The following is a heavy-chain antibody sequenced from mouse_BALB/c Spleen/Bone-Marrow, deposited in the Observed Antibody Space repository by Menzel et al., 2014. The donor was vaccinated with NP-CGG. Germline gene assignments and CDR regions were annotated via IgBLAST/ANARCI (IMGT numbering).Heavy chain of an antibody. Sequence: VQLVESGPGLVAPSQSLSIPCTVSGFSLTSYGVHWDRQPPGKGLEWLGVIWAGGSTNYNSALMSRLSISKDNSKSQVFLKMNSLQTDDTAMYYCARDYDEWFAYWGQGTLVTVSA. CDR2: IWAGGST. CDR3: ARDYDEWFAY. J-gene: IGHJ3*01. CDR1: GFSLTSYG. D-gene: IGHD2-12*01. V-gene: IGHV2-9*02.